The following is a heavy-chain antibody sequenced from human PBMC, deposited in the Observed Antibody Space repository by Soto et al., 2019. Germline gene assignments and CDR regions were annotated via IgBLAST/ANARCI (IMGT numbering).Heavy chain of an antibody. CDR3: ARVSVDVPE. Sequence: QLVQSGAEVKKPGASVRVSCKTSGPTFIAYYINWVRQAPGQGLEWMGWIDPKSGGTTYEQKFLGRVTMTRDTYINTAYMDLNRLTSDDTAVYYCARVSVDVPEWGQGTLITVSS. CDR2: IDPKSGGT. CDR1: GPTFIAYY. V-gene: IGHV1-2*02. J-gene: IGHJ4*02. D-gene: IGHD5-12*01.